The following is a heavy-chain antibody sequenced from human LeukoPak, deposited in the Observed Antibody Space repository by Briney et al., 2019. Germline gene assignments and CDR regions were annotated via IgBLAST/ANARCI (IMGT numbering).Heavy chain of an antibody. CDR2: IRYDGSNK. J-gene: IGHJ4*02. D-gene: IGHD2-21*01. V-gene: IGHV3-30*02. CDR3: AKDPRAYCGGDCYSGGPYFDY. CDR1: GFTFSSYG. Sequence: GGSLRLSCAASGFTFSSYGMHWVRQAPGKGLEWVAFIRYDGSNKYYADSVKGRFTVSRDNSKNTLYLQMNSLRAEDTAVYYCAKDPRAYCGGDCYSGGPYFDYWGQGTLVTVSS.